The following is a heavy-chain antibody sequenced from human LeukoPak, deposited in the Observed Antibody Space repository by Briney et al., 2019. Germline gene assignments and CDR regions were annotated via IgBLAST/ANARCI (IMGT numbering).Heavy chain of an antibody. CDR3: ARDAGGNWFDP. Sequence: AGGSLRLSCAASGFTVSGNYMSWVRQAPGEGLEWVSVIYGGGSIYYADSVKGRFIISRDNSRNTLCLQMNSLRTEDTAVYYCARDAGGNWFDPWGQGTQVTVSS. V-gene: IGHV3-66*02. D-gene: IGHD1-14*01. J-gene: IGHJ5*02. CDR1: GFTVSGNY. CDR2: IYGGGSI.